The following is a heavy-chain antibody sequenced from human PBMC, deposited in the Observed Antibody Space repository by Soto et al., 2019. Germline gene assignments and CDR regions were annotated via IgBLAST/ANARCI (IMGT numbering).Heavy chain of an antibody. D-gene: IGHD1-7*01. V-gene: IGHV4-34*01. CDR2: INHRGST. Sequence: QVQLQQWGAGLLKPSETLSLTCAVYGGSFSGYYWTWIRQPPGTGLEWIGEINHRGSTNYNPSLKYLVVVLVDTSNTQFSLKRPSVTAAVTVGYFCARDKTTGLVDHWGKGTLVTVSS. CDR1: GGSFSGYY. J-gene: IGHJ4*01. CDR3: ARDKTTGLVDH.